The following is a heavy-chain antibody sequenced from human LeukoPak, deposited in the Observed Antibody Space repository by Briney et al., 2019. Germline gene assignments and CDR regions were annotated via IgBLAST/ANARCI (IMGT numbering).Heavy chain of an antibody. D-gene: IGHD3-22*01. J-gene: IGHJ4*02. V-gene: IGHV4-30-4*08. CDR2: IYYSGST. Sequence: SQTLSLTCTVSGGSISSGDYYWSWIRQPPGKGLEWIGYIYYSGSTYYNPSLKGRVTISVDTSKNQFSLKLSSATAADTAVYYCARDFGYYDNTDYWGQGTLVTVSS. CDR3: ARDFGYYDNTDY. CDR1: GGSISSGDYY.